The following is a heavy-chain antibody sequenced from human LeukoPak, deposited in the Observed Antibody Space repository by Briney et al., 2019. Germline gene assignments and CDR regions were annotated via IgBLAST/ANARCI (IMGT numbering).Heavy chain of an antibody. J-gene: IGHJ4*02. D-gene: IGHD3-9*01. Sequence: ASVKVSCKASGYTFTSYYMHWVRQAPGQGLEWMGVINPSGGSTSYAQKLQGRVTVTSDASTGTVYMELRSLRSEDTAVYYCARADVFLTGYYRPASNWGQGTLVTVSS. CDR3: ARADVFLTGYYRPASN. CDR2: INPSGGST. CDR1: GYTFTSYY. V-gene: IGHV1-46*04.